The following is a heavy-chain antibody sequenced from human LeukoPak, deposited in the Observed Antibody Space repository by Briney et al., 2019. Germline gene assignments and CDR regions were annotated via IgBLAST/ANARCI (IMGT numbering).Heavy chain of an antibody. J-gene: IGHJ4*02. CDR1: GYTFTSYG. Sequence: ASVKVSCKASGYTFTSYGISWVRQAPGQGLEWMGWINPNSGGTNYAQKFQGRVTMTRDTSISTAYMELSRLRSDDTAVYYCARDKGIIAPKYYFDYWGQGTLVTVSS. CDR3: ARDKGIIAPKYYFDY. CDR2: INPNSGGT. V-gene: IGHV1-2*02.